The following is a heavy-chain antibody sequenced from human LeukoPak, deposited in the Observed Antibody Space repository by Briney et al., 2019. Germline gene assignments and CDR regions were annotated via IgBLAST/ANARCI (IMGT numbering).Heavy chain of an antibody. CDR3: AREIMPTVTIDY. CDR1: GFTFSSYG. Sequence: PGRSLRLSCAASGFTFSSYGMHWVRQAPGKGLEWVAVIWYNGSNKYYADSVKGRFTISRDNSKNTLYLQMNSLRDEDTAVYYCAREIMPTVTIDYWGQGPWSPSPQ. D-gene: IGHD4-4*01. J-gene: IGHJ4*02. V-gene: IGHV3-33*01. CDR2: IWYNGSNK.